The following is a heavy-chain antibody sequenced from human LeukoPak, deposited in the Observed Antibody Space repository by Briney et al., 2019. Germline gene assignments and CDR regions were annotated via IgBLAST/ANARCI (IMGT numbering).Heavy chain of an antibody. D-gene: IGHD5-18*01. CDR1: GFTFSSYS. CDR2: ISSSSSYI. Sequence: GGSLRLSCAASGFTFSSYSMNWVRQAPGKGLEWVSSISSSSSYIYYADSVKGRFTISRDNAKNSLYLQMISLRAEDTAVYYCARHLSGVTGYTYGRGIDYWGQGTLVTVSS. V-gene: IGHV3-21*01. CDR3: ARHLSGVTGYTYGRGIDY. J-gene: IGHJ4*02.